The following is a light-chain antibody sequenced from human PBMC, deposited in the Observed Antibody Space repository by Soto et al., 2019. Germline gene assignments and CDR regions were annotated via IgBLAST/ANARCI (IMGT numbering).Light chain of an antibody. CDR2: GAS. V-gene: IGKV3-15*01. CDR3: QQYKNWRT. Sequence: ETLLTQSPATLSVSPGERATLSCRASESVAGHLAWYQQKPGQAPRLLIHGASIRATSIPARISGSGSGTEFTLIISSLQSEDFAVYYCQQYKNWRTFGQGTKVDIK. J-gene: IGKJ1*01. CDR1: ESVAGH.